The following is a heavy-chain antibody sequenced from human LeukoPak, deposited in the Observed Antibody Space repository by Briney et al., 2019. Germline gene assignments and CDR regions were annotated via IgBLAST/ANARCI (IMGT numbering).Heavy chain of an antibody. CDR2: NSGSGGST. Sequence: GGSLRLSCAASGFTFTTYAMNWARQAPGKGLEWVSANSGSGGSTYYADSVKGRFTISRDNSKNTLYLQMNSLRAEDTAVYYCVKDRYDFWSGYSHFDYWGQGTLVTVSS. V-gene: IGHV3-23*01. D-gene: IGHD3-3*01. CDR1: GFTFTTYA. CDR3: VKDRYDFWSGYSHFDY. J-gene: IGHJ4*02.